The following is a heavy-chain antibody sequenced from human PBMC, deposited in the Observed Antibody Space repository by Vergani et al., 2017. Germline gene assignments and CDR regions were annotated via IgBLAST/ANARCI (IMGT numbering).Heavy chain of an antibody. CDR3: ARHIYYFDY. Sequence: QVQLQESGPGLVKPSETLSLTCTVSGGSISSYYWSWIRQPPGKGLEWIGYIYYSGSTNYIPSLKSRVTISVDTSKNQFSLKLSSVTAADTAVYYCARHIYYFDYWGQGTLVTVSS. D-gene: IGHD3-3*02. J-gene: IGHJ4*02. V-gene: IGHV4-59*01. CDR1: GGSISSYY. CDR2: IYYSGST.